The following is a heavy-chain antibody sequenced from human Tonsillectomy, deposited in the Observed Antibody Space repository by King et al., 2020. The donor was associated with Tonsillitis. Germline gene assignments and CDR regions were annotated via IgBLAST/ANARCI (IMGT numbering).Heavy chain of an antibody. V-gene: IGHV1-18*01. CDR3: ARDNYHIRGILSYFDY. Sequence: QLVQSGAEVRRPGASVKVSCKASGYTFSIYDISWVRQAPGQGLEWIGRISVYNGNTNYAQKVQGRVTMTTDTSTRTAYMELRSLRSDDTAVYYCARDNYHIRGILSYFDYWGQGTLVTVSS. J-gene: IGHJ4*02. D-gene: IGHD3-22*01. CDR2: ISVYNGNT. CDR1: GYTFSIYD.